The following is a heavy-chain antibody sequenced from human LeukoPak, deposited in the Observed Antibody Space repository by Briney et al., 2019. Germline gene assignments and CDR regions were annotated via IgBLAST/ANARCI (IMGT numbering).Heavy chain of an antibody. Sequence: GGSLRLSCAASGFTFSSYNMNWVRQAPGKGLEWVSSISSSSSYIYYADSVKGRFTISRDNSKNTLYLQMNSLRAEDTAVYYCAREGSSGYYPYWGQGILVTVSS. CDR2: ISSSSSYI. V-gene: IGHV3-21*01. D-gene: IGHD3-22*01. CDR3: AREGSSGYYPY. J-gene: IGHJ4*02. CDR1: GFTFSSYN.